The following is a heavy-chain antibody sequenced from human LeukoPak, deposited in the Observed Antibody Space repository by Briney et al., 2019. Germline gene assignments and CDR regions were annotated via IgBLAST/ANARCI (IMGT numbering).Heavy chain of an antibody. CDR3: ARDSLQYYDFWSALGPQNWFDP. Sequence: PGGSLRLSCAASGFTFSSDSMNWVRQAPGKGLEWVSSISSSSSYIYYADSVKGRFTISRDNAKNSLYLQMNSLRAEDTAVYYCARDSLQYYDFWSALGPQNWFDPWGQGTLVTVSS. J-gene: IGHJ5*02. CDR2: ISSSSSYI. V-gene: IGHV3-21*01. D-gene: IGHD3-3*01. CDR1: GFTFSSDS.